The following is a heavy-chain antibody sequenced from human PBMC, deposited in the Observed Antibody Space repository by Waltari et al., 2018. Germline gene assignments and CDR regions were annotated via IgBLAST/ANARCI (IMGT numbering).Heavy chain of an antibody. J-gene: IGHJ4*02. D-gene: IGHD3-3*01. CDR3: AKSGLQSSGFGYFFDY. CDR1: GSPFASSA. V-gene: IGHV3-23*04. Sequence: QLVESGGGLVQPGGSLGLSCAAPGSPFASSALHWVRQAPGKGLEWVSGISGSGGSTYYADSVKGRFTISRDNSESTLYLQMNSLRAEDTAVYYCAKSGLQSSGFGYFFDYWGQGTLVTVSA. CDR2: ISGSGGST.